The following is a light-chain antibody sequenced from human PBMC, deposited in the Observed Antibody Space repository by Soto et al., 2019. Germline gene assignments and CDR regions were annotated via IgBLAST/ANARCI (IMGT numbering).Light chain of an antibody. CDR1: QSLLHSNGYNY. CDR3: MQALQTPYT. V-gene: IGKV2-28*01. Sequence: DIVMTQSPLSLPVIPGEPASISCRSSQSLLHSNGYNYLDWYLQKPGQAPQVLIYLGSNRASGVPDRFSGSGSGTDFTLIISRVEAEDVGVYYCMQALQTPYTFGQGTKLEIK. J-gene: IGKJ2*01. CDR2: LGS.